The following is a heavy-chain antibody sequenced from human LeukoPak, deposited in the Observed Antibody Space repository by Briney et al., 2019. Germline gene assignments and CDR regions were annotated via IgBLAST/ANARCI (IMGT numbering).Heavy chain of an antibody. Sequence: GGSLRLSCAASGFTFSTYWMNWVRQAPGKGLEWVANIKPDGSDKYYVDSVKGRFTVSRDNAKNSLYLQMNSLRAEDTAVYYCAKGGDHWGQGTLVTVSS. CDR2: IKPDGSDK. V-gene: IGHV3-7*01. J-gene: IGHJ4*02. CDR1: GFTFSTYW. CDR3: AKGGDH. D-gene: IGHD3-16*01.